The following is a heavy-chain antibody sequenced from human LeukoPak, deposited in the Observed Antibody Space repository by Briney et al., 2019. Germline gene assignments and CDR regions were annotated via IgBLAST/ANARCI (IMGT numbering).Heavy chain of an antibody. J-gene: IGHJ4*02. CDR2: ISSDRSDK. V-gene: IGHV3-30*18. D-gene: IGHD3-10*01. CDR3: AKGVRGVIAYYLDY. CDR1: GFSFSSYV. Sequence: GRSLRLSCAASGFSFSSYVMHWVRQAPGKGLEWVAVISSDRSDKYYADSGKGRFTISRDNSKNQLYLQMNSLRPEDTAVYYCAKGVRGVIAYYLDYWGQGTLVTVSS.